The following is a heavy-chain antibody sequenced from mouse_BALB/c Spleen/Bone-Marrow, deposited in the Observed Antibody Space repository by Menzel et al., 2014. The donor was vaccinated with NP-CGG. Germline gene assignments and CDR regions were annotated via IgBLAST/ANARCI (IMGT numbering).Heavy chain of an antibody. Sequence: EVQVVESGPSLVKPSQTLSLTCSVTGDSITSGYWNWIRQFPGNKLEYMGYISYSGNTYNPSLKSRISITRDTSKNQYYLQLNSVTTEDTATYYCATYDGYCFDYWGQGTTLTVSS. D-gene: IGHD2-3*01. CDR1: GDSITSGY. J-gene: IGHJ2*01. CDR2: ISYSGNT. V-gene: IGHV3-8*02. CDR3: ATYDGYCFDY.